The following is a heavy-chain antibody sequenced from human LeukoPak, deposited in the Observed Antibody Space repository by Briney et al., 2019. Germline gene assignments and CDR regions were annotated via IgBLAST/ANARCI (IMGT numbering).Heavy chain of an antibody. CDR2: IYYNGST. V-gene: IGHV4-59*08. D-gene: IGHD3-16*02. J-gene: IGHJ6*02. CDR1: GGSISNYY. Sequence: SETLSLTCTVSGGSISNYYWSWIRQPPGKGLEWVGYIYYNGSTNYNPSLESRVTISVDMSKNQFSLKLSSVTAADTVVYYCTRHDAVPVIGHGMGVWGQGTTVTVSS. CDR3: TRHDAVPVIGHGMGV.